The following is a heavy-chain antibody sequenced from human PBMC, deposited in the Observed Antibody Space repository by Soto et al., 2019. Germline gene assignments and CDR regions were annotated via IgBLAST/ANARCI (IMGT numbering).Heavy chain of an antibody. D-gene: IGHD3-10*01. J-gene: IGHJ4*02. CDR1: GDTFTSYD. CDR2: MNPRSGNT. Sequence: QVRLVQSGAEVKKPGASVKVSCRTSGDTFTSYDVNWVRQATGQGLEWIGWMNPRSGNTGYAQRFQGRVAMTRDTYIGTAYMELSSLTSEDTAVYFCARARGGYTGSFYTDSWGQGTLVTVSS. V-gene: IGHV1-8*01. CDR3: ARARGGYTGSFYTDS.